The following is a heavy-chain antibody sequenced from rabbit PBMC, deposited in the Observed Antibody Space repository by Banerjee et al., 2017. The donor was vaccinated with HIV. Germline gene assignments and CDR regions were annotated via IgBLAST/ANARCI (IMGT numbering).Heavy chain of an antibody. J-gene: IGHJ4*01. CDR2: INTSSGNT. CDR1: GFSFSNKYV. D-gene: IGHD8-1*01. CDR3: ARVEYAGYAGYGYFDL. Sequence: QEQLEESGGDLVKPEGSLTLSCTASGFSFSNKYVMCWVRQAPGKGLEWIGCINTSSGNTVYASWAKGRFTISKTSSTTVFLRMTSLTAADTATYFCARVEYAGYAGYGYFDLWGPGTLVTVS. V-gene: IGHV1S45*01.